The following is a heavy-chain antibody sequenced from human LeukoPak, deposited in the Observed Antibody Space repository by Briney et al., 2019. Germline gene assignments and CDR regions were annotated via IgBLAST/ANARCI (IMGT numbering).Heavy chain of an antibody. CDR2: IYYSGST. V-gene: IGHV4-39*07. D-gene: IGHD3-16*01. CDR3: ASAVWGSYFSHLTGFAP. J-gene: IGHJ5*02. CDR1: GGSISSSSYY. Sequence: PSETLSLTCTVSGGSISSSSYYWGWIRQPPGKGLEWIGSIYYSGSTYYNPSLKSRVTISVDTSKNQFSLKLSSVTAADTAVYYWASAVWGSYFSHLTGFAPWGQGPLVTVSS.